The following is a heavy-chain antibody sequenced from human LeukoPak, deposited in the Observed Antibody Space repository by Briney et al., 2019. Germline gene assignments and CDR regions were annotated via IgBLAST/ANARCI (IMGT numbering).Heavy chain of an antibody. Sequence: PGGSLRLSCAASGFTFSDYYMSWIRQAPGKGLEWVSYISSSGSTIYYADSVKGRFTISRDNAKNSLYLQINSLRAEDTAIYYCAIIGTPGETEYYRLWGQGTRVTVSS. J-gene: IGHJ1*01. CDR2: ISSSGSTI. CDR1: GFTFSDYY. V-gene: IGHV3-11*04. CDR3: AIIGTPGETEYYRL. D-gene: IGHD2-21*01.